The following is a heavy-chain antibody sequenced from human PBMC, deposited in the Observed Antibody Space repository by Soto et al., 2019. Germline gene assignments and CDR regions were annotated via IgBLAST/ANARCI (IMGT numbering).Heavy chain of an antibody. V-gene: IGHV3-23*01. D-gene: IGHD2-21*02. CDR2: ISATGGST. J-gene: IGHJ5*02. Sequence: EVQLLESGGGLVQPGGSLRLSCAASGLTFSSYTMSWVRQAPGKGLEWVSGISATGGSTYYADSVKGRFTFSRDNSKNTLYLQMNSLRAEDTAVYYCAKGFIRDCGGDCTVDTWGQGTLVTVSS. CDR1: GLTFSSYT. CDR3: AKGFIRDCGGDCTVDT.